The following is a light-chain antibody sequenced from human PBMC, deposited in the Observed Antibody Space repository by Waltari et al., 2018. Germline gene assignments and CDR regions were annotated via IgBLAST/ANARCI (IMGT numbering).Light chain of an antibody. V-gene: IGKV1-33*01. CDR2: DAS. CDR3: QQFDAFPYT. Sequence: DILLTQSPTSLSASIGDRVTITCQASQHISNYLNWYQRKPRKAPKLLIYDASDLEPGVPFRFSGTGYGASFTLTISSLQPEDVATYYCQQFDAFPYTFGQGTNLQIK. J-gene: IGKJ2*01. CDR1: QHISNY.